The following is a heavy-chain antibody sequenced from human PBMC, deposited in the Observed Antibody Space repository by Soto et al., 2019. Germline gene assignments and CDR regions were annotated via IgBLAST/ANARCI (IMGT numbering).Heavy chain of an antibody. V-gene: IGHV3-30*18. CDR3: AKGCNTPYCFFLVN. D-gene: IGHD2-21*02. Sequence: GGSLRLSCAASAFTFNNCAMHWVRQAPGKGLEWVAIISDDGNHKNYVDSVKGRFTISRDNSKNTLYLQMDSLRPEDTAVYFWAKGCNTPYCFFLVNWGQGTLVTVSS. J-gene: IGHJ4*02. CDR1: AFTFNNCA. CDR2: ISDDGNHK.